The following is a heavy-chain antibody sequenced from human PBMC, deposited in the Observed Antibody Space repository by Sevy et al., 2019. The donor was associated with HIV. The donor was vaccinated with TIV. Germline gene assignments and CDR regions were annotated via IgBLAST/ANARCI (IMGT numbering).Heavy chain of an antibody. J-gene: IGHJ6*02. Sequence: GGSLRLSCAASGFIFSSFGMHWVRQAPGKGLEWVAFIHYKGSDKYYADAVKGRYTISRDNSKNTVYLQMGSLRAEDRAVYYCAKDYSTGWYGYYYGMDVRGQGTTVTVSS. D-gene: IGHD6-19*01. CDR3: AKDYSTGWYGYYYGMDV. CDR2: IHYKGSDK. CDR1: GFIFSSFG. V-gene: IGHV3-30*02.